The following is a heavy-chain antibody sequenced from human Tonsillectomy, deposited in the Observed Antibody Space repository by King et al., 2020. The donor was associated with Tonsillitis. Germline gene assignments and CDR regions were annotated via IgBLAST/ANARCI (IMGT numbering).Heavy chain of an antibody. CDR2: IYYSGST. Sequence: QLQESGPGLVKPSETLSLTCTVSGGSIDTYFWSWIRQPPGKGLEWIGYIYYSGSTNYNPSLTIRVTISVDRTKNPFSLRLSSVIAADTAVYYGAGSGDSRGFKGPTLNFWGQGTLVTVSS. CDR3: AGSGDSRGFKGPTLNF. J-gene: IGHJ4*02. D-gene: IGHD3-22*01. V-gene: IGHV4-59*01. CDR1: GGSIDTYF.